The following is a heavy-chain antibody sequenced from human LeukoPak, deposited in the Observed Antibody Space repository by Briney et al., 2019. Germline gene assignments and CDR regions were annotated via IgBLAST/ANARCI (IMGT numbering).Heavy chain of an antibody. Sequence: GRSLRLSCAASGFSFDNFAMHWVRQAPGKGLDWVALISYDGSNEYYADSVKGRFTMSRDNSKNTLFLQMNSLRAEDTAVYYCASGDSYHYDSTDLPQAFDIWGQGTMVTVSS. CDR2: ISYDGSNE. V-gene: IGHV3-30*04. CDR1: GFSFDNFA. J-gene: IGHJ3*02. D-gene: IGHD3-22*01. CDR3: ASGDSYHYDSTDLPQAFDI.